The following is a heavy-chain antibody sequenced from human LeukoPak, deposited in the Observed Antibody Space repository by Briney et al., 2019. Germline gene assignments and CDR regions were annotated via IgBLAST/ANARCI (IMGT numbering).Heavy chain of an antibody. V-gene: IGHV4-39*07. D-gene: IGHD3-10*01. Sequence: SETLSLTCTVPGGSISSSDYYWGWIRQPPGKGLEWIGSIYYSVTTYYNPSLKSRVTISVDTSKNQFSLKLNSVTAADTAVYYCALWFGELLDVVWFDPWGQGTLVTVSS. CDR1: GGSISSSDYY. J-gene: IGHJ5*02. CDR3: ALWFGELLDVVWFDP. CDR2: IYYSVTT.